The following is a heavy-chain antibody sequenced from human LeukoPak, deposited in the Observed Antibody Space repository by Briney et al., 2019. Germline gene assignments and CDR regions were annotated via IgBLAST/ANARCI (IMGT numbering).Heavy chain of an antibody. CDR3: ARHASVSGNWPRPLDY. V-gene: IGHV4-39*01. Sequence: SETLSLTCTVSGGSISSSNYYRGWVRQPPGKGLEWIANIYYSGSTYYSPSLRSRVTISVDTSKNQFSLKLTSVTAADTAVYYCARHASVSGNWPRPLDYWSQGGLVTVSS. D-gene: IGHD3-3*01. J-gene: IGHJ4*02. CDR2: IYYSGST. CDR1: GGSISSSNYY.